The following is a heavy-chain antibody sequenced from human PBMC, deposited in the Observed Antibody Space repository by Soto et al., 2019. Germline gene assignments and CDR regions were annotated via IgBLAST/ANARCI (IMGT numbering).Heavy chain of an antibody. Sequence: GGSLRLSCAASGFTFSSYEMNWVRQAPGKGLEWVSYISSSGSTIYYADSVKGRFTISRDNAKNSLYLQMNSLRAEDTAVYYCARAVRSLDAFDIWGQGTMVTVSS. D-gene: IGHD2-15*01. CDR2: ISSSGSTI. CDR3: ARAVRSLDAFDI. V-gene: IGHV3-48*03. J-gene: IGHJ3*02. CDR1: GFTFSSYE.